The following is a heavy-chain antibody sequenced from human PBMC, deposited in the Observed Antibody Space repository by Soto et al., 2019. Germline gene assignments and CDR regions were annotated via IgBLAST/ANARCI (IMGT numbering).Heavy chain of an antibody. V-gene: IGHV3-30*18. CDR2: ISYDGSDK. D-gene: IGHD3-16*02. J-gene: IGHJ4*02. CDR3: AKALGELSPESYDY. Sequence: QVQLVESGGGVVQPGRSLRLSCAASGFTFSSYAMHWVRQAPGKGLEWVAVISYDGSDKYYADSVKGRFTISRDNSKNTLNLQMNRLRADDKAVYYCAKALGELSPESYDYWGQGTLITVSS. CDR1: GFTFSSYA.